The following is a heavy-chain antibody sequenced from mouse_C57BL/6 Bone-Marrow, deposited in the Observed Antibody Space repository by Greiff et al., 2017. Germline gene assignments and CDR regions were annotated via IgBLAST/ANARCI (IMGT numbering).Heavy chain of an antibody. CDR1: GYAFSSSW. Sequence: VQLQQSGPELVKPGASVKISCKASGYAFSSSWMNWVKQRPGKGLEWIGRIYPGDGDTNYNGKFKGKATLTADKSSSTAYMQLSSLTAEDSAVYFCARSPPDDWGQGTTLTVSS. V-gene: IGHV1-82*01. D-gene: IGHD6-1*01. J-gene: IGHJ2*01. CDR2: IYPGDGDT. CDR3: ARSPPDD.